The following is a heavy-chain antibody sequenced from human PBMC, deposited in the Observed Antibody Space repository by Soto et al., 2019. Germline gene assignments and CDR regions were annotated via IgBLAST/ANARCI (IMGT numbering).Heavy chain of an antibody. CDR2: TYSRSKWYN. CDR3: AKGDNLGPKTGYAFDP. CDR1: RDSVSSNTAS. Sequence: QPLSLTCAISRDSVSSNTASWNWVRQSPSRGLEWLGRTYSRSKWYNDYAVSVKSRIIINPDTSKNQFSLQLNSVTPEDTAVYYCAKGDNLGPKTGYAFDPWGQGILVTVSS. J-gene: IGHJ5*02. D-gene: IGHD5-12*01. V-gene: IGHV6-1*01.